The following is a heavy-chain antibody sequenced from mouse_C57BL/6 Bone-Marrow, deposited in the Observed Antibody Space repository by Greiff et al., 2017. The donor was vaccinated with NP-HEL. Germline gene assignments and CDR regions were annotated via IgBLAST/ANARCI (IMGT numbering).Heavy chain of an antibody. CDR3: AREDDGGDY. D-gene: IGHD2-3*01. Sequence: QVQLQQPGAELVRPGSSVKLSCKASGYTFTSYWMDWVKQRPGQGLEWIGNIYPSDSETHYNQKFKDKATLTEDKSSSTAYMQLSSLTSEDSAVYYCAREDDGGDYGGQGTTLTVSS. CDR2: IYPSDSET. CDR1: GYTFTSYW. V-gene: IGHV1-61*01. J-gene: IGHJ2*01.